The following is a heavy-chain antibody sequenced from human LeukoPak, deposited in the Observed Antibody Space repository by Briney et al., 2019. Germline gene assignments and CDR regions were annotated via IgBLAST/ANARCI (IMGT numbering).Heavy chain of an antibody. V-gene: IGHV4-59*08. Sequence: SETLSLTCAVYGGSFSGYYWSWIRQPPGKGLEWIGYFHYTGITNYNPSLKSRVTVSVDTSKNQFSLRLSSVTAADTAVYYCARGDTMIVVAHWGQGTLVTVSS. CDR3: ARGDTMIVVAH. CDR1: GGSFSGYY. CDR2: FHYTGIT. D-gene: IGHD3-22*01. J-gene: IGHJ4*02.